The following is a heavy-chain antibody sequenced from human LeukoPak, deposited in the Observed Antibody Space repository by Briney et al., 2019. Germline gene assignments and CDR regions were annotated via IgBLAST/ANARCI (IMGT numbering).Heavy chain of an antibody. CDR2: ISYDGSNK. J-gene: IGHJ3*02. Sequence: GGTLRLSCIASGFTFSSYAMHWVRQAPGKGLEWVAVISYDGSNKYYADSVKGRFTISRDNSKNTLYLQMNSLRAEDTAVYYCARDMGYSSGWYYAFDIWGQGTMVTVSS. V-gene: IGHV3-30*04. CDR3: ARDMGYSSGWYYAFDI. D-gene: IGHD6-19*01. CDR1: GFTFSSYA.